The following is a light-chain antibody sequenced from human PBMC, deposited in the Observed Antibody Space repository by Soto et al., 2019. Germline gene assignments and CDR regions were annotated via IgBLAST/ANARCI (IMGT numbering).Light chain of an antibody. Sequence: QSALTQPASGSGSPGQSITISCTGTSSDVGSYNLVSWYQQHPGKAPKRMIYEGSKRPSGVSTRFSGSKSGNTASLTISGLQAEDEADYYCCSYAGSSTYVVFGGGTKLTVL. CDR2: EGS. J-gene: IGLJ2*01. V-gene: IGLV2-23*01. CDR3: CSYAGSSTYVV. CDR1: SSDVGSYNL.